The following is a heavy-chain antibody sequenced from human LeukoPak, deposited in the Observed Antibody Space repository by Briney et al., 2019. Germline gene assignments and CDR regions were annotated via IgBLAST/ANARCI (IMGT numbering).Heavy chain of an antibody. CDR3: ARLVGATDY. Sequence: PGGSLRLSCAVSGFTFSYYSMNWVRQAPGKGLEWVSYISSSGSTIYYADSVKGRFTISRDNAKNSLYLQMNSLRAEDTAVYYCARLVGATDYWGQGTLVTVSS. J-gene: IGHJ4*02. V-gene: IGHV3-48*04. CDR2: ISSSGSTI. CDR1: GFTFSYYS. D-gene: IGHD1-26*01.